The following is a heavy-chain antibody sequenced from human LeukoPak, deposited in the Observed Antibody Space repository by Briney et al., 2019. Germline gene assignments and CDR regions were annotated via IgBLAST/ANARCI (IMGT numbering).Heavy chain of an antibody. CDR3: AREGSSGTDY. V-gene: IGHV4-34*01. CDR2: INHSGST. D-gene: IGHD3-22*01. J-gene: IGHJ4*02. Sequence: SETLSLTCAVYGGSFSGYYWSWIRQPPGKGLEWIGEINHSGSTNYNPYLKSRVTISVDPSKNQFSLKLSSVAAADTAVYCCAREGSSGTDYWGQGTLVTVSS. CDR1: GGSFSGYY.